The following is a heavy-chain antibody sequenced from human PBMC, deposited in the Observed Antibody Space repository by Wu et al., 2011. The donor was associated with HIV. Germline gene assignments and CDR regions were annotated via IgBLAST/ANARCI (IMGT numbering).Heavy chain of an antibody. D-gene: IGHD3-10*01. CDR2: INPDSGGT. J-gene: IGHJ4*02. V-gene: IGHV1-2*02. Sequence: QVQLVQSGAEVKKPGSSVKVSCKASGATFSSYAISWVRQAPGQGLEWMGWINPDSGGTNYAQKFQGRVTMTRDTSISTAYMELSRLRSVDTAVYYCARDLRETYYGSGSYLHWGQGTLVTVSS. CDR1: GATFSSYA. CDR3: ARDLRETYYGSGSYLH.